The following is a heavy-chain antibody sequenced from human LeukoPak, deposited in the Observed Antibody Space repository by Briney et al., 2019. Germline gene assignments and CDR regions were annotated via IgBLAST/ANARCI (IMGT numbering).Heavy chain of an antibody. CDR1: GGSISSSSYY. J-gene: IGHJ4*02. CDR2: IYYSGST. CDR3: ARDGYSYDFDY. Sequence: SETLSLTCTVSGGSISSSSYYWGWIRQPPGKGLEWIGSIYYSGSTYYNPSLKSRVTISVDTSKNQFSLKLSSVTAADTAVYYCARDGYSYDFDYWGQGTLVTVSS. V-gene: IGHV4-39*07. D-gene: IGHD5-18*01.